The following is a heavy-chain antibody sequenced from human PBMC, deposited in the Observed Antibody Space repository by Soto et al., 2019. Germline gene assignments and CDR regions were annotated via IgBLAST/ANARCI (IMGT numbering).Heavy chain of an antibody. V-gene: IGHV3-53*01. Sequence: EVHLMESGGGLIHPGGSLRLSCAASGFTVSDNYMTXXXXXXXXXXXXXXLIFSGSSPVYADSVKGRFTISRDNSKNMXXXXMNXXXXXXXAVXXCXXQNLGGXHDKDGGYHSWGDHFDYWGQGALVTVSS. J-gene: IGHJ4*02. CDR2: IFSGSSP. CDR3: XXQNLGGXHDKDGGYHSWGDHFDY. D-gene: IGHD5-12*01. CDR1: GFTVSDNY.